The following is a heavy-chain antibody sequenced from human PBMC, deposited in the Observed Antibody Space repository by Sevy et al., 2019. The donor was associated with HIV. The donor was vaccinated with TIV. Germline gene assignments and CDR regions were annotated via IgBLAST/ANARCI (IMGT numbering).Heavy chain of an antibody. J-gene: IGHJ4*02. CDR2: VHNGGST. Sequence: SETLSLTCTVSGDSITSYYWAWIRQPPGKGLEWIGNVHNGGSTNYNPSLKSRLTISVDTTNNQFSMKLGSVTVADTAVYFCARPHPSGWTRFEHWRQGIPVTVSS. CDR1: GDSITSYY. D-gene: IGHD6-19*01. CDR3: ARPHPSGWTRFEH. V-gene: IGHV4-59*01.